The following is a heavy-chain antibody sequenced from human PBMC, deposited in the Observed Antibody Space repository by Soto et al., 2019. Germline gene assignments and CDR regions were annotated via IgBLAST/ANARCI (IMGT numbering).Heavy chain of an antibody. CDR1: GFTFSSYA. J-gene: IGHJ4*02. Sequence: VQLLASGGGLVQPGGSLRLSCGGSGFTFSSYAMIWVRQAPGKGLEWVSGISGNGDTTYYADSLKGRFSISRDNSKNTVYLQMNSLRAEDTAVYYCAKRSPPSDGELFGRPKDWGQGTLVTVSS. CDR3: AKRSPPSDGELFGRPKD. D-gene: IGHD6-6*01. V-gene: IGHV3-23*01. CDR2: ISGNGDTT.